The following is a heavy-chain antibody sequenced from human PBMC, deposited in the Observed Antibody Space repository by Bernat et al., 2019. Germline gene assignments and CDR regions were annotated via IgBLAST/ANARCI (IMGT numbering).Heavy chain of an antibody. CDR2: IKQDGSEK. Sequence: EVQLVESGGGLVQPGGSLRLSCAASGFTFRCYWMTWVRQAPGKGLEWVANIKQDGSEKYYVDSVKGRFTISRDNAKNSLDLQMNSLRAEDTAVYYCARVRSTSRNFDYWGQGTLVTVSS. D-gene: IGHD2-2*01. J-gene: IGHJ4*02. CDR1: GFTFRCYW. V-gene: IGHV3-7*03. CDR3: ARVRSTSRNFDY.